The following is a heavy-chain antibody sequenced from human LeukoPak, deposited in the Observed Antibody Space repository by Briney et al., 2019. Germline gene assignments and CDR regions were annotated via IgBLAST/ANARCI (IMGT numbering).Heavy chain of an antibody. CDR2: IYYSGST. CDR1: GGSISSYY. Sequence: PSETLSLTCTVSGGSISSYYWSWIRQPPGKGLEWIGYIYYSGSTNYNPSLKSRVTISVDTSKNQFSLKLSSVTAADTAVYYCARGGSTYYDFWSGYYYYYYMDVWGKGTMVTVSS. CDR3: ARGGSTYYDFWSGYYYYYYMDV. J-gene: IGHJ6*03. V-gene: IGHV4-59*01. D-gene: IGHD3-3*01.